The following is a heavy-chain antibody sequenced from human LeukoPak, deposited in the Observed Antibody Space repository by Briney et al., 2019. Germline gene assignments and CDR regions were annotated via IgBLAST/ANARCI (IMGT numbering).Heavy chain of an antibody. V-gene: IGHV1-18*01. CDR3: ARDEEGGYCSSTSCSTFDY. J-gene: IGHJ4*02. D-gene: IGHD2-2*01. CDR1: GYTFTSYG. CDR2: ISAYNGNT. Sequence: ASVKVSCKASGYTFTSYGISWVRQAPGQGLEWMGWISAYNGNTNYAQKLQGRVTMTTDTSTSTAYMELRSLRSDDTAVYYCARDEEGGYCSSTSCSTFDYWGQGTLVTVSS.